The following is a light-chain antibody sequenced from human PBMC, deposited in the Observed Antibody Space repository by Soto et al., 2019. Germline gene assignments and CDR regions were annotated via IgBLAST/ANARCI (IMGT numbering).Light chain of an antibody. CDR3: QQYYATPRT. Sequence: DIVVTQSPDSLAVSLGERATMNCKSSQSVLYTNNKNYIAWYQQKPGQPPQLLIHWASTRESGVHDRFSGSGSGTDFAHTMSSLQAEDVAVYYWQQYYATPRTFGQGTKLEIK. CDR1: QSVLYTNNKNY. J-gene: IGKJ2*01. V-gene: IGKV4-1*01. CDR2: WAS.